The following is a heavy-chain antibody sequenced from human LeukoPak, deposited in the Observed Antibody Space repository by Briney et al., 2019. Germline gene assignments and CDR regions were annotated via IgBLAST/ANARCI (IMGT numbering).Heavy chain of an antibody. CDR2: IIPIFGTA. J-gene: IGHJ6*03. CDR3: ASRMATMRNYYYYMAV. V-gene: IGHV1-69*05. CDR1: GGTFSSYA. Sequence: GASVKVSCKASGGTFSSYAISWVRQAPGQGLEWMGGIIPIFGTANYAQKFQGRVTITTDESTSTAYMELSSLRSEDTAVYYCASRMATMRNYYYYMAVWGKGTTVTVSS. D-gene: IGHD5-24*01.